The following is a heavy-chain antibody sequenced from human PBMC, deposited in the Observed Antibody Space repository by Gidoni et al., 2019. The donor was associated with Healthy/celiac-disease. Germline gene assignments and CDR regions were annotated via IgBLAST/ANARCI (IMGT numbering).Heavy chain of an antibody. J-gene: IGHJ4*02. Sequence: EVQLVESGGGLVKPGGSLRLSCAASGFTFSTAWMSWVRQAPGKGLEWVGRIKSKTDGGTTDYAAPVKGRFTISRDDSKNTLYLQMNSLKTEDTAVYYCTTEDPWGDYPGNFDYWGQGTLVTVSS. D-gene: IGHD4-17*01. CDR1: GFTFSTAW. CDR3: TTEDPWGDYPGNFDY. V-gene: IGHV3-15*01. CDR2: IKSKTDGGTT.